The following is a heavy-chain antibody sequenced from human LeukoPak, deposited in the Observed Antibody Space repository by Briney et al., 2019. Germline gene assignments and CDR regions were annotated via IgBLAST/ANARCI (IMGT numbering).Heavy chain of an antibody. CDR2: VNPNSGNT. V-gene: IGHV1-8*01. D-gene: IGHD3-22*01. CDR1: GYTFTSYD. CDR3: ARHFGYYDSSGYYSDVGFDY. J-gene: IGHJ4*02. Sequence: ASVKVSCKASGYTFTSYDINWVRQATGQGLEWMGWVNPNSGNTGYAQKFQGRVTMTRNTSISTAYMELSSLRSEDTAVYYCARHFGYYDSSGYYSDVGFDYWGQGTLVTVSS.